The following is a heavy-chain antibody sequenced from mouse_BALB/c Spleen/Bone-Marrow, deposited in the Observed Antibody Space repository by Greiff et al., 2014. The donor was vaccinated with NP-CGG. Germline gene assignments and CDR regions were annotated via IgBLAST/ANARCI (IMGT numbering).Heavy chain of an antibody. D-gene: IGHD2-3*01. J-gene: IGHJ4*01. V-gene: IGHV2-6-7*01. Sequence: VMLVESGPGLVAPSQSLSITCTVSGFSLTGFGVNWVRQPPGKGLEWLGMIWADGSTDYNSALRSRLSIGKANSKSQVFFKMNSLQTDDTASYYCARADGSGYAMDYWGQGTSVTVSS. CDR2: IWADGST. CDR3: ARADGSGYAMDY. CDR1: GFSLTGFG.